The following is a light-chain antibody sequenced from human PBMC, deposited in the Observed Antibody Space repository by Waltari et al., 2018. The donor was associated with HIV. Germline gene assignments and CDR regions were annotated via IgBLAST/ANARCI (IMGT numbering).Light chain of an antibody. CDR2: DLS. Sequence: IVMTQSPGTLSVSPGERATLSCRASHSVSSNLAWYQQKPGQAPSLLIYDLSTRATGIPARFSGSGSGTEFTLTISSLQSEDFAVYYCQQYNNWYTFGQGTKLEIK. V-gene: IGKV3-15*01. CDR3: QQYNNWYT. CDR1: HSVSSN. J-gene: IGKJ2*01.